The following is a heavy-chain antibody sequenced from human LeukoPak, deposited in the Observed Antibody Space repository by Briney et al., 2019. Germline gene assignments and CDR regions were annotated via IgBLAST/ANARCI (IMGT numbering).Heavy chain of an antibody. CDR2: IRYDGSNK. CDR1: GFTFSSYG. CDR3: ARDSMFTIFGFYYYYMDV. Sequence: GGSLRLSCAASGFTFSSYGMHWVRQAPGKGLEWVAFIRYDGSNKYYADSVKGRFTISRDNSKNTLYLQMNSLRAEDTAVYYCARDSMFTIFGFYYYYMDVWGKGTTVTVSS. J-gene: IGHJ6*03. D-gene: IGHD3-3*01. V-gene: IGHV3-30*02.